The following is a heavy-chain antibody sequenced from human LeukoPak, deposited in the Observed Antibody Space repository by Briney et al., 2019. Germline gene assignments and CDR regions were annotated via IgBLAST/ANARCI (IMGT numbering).Heavy chain of an antibody. J-gene: IGHJ4*02. D-gene: IGHD6-19*01. V-gene: IGHV3-66*01. Sequence: GSLRLSCAASGFAVSSNYMTWVRQAPGKGLEWVSVIYSGGSTYYADSVKGRFTISRDNSKNTLYLQMNSLRVEDTAVYYCASLSSGWYYFDYWGQGTLVTVSS. CDR3: ASLSSGWYYFDY. CDR2: IYSGGST. CDR1: GFAVSSNY.